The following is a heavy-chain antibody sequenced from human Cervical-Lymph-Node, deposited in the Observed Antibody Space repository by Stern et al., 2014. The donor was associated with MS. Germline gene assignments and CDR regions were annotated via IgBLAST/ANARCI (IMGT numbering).Heavy chain of an antibody. CDR1: GASITSYY. Sequence: VQLVESGPGLLRPSETLSLTCTVSGASITSYYWSWIRQPPGKGLEWIGYIYYSGTTNYNASLKGRVAISIDTSKTQFSPRLSSVTAADTAVYYCARATDLWGQGTLVTVSS. V-gene: IGHV4-59*01. CDR3: ARATDL. CDR2: IYYSGTT. J-gene: IGHJ5*02.